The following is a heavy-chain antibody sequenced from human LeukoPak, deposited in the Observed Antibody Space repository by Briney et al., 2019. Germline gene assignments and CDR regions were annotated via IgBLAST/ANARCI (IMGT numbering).Heavy chain of an antibody. J-gene: IGHJ4*02. CDR2: IKKKDDGGTA. V-gene: IGHV3-15*01. CDR3: TSDPRQIGAADI. Sequence: KSGGSLRLSCAASGFTFSNTWMSWVRQAPGKGLEWVGRIKKKDDGGTADYAAPVKGRFTISRDDSKNTLYLQMNSLKTEDTAVYYCTSDPRQIGAADIWGQGTLVTVSS. CDR1: GFTFSNTW. D-gene: IGHD6-13*01.